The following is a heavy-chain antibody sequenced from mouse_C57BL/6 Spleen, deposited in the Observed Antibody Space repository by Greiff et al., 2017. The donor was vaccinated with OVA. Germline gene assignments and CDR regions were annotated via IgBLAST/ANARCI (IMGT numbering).Heavy chain of an antibody. CDR3: AKEGLPPIGMDY. V-gene: IGHV2-5*01. D-gene: IGHD2-2*01. CDR2: IWRGGST. J-gene: IGHJ4*01. Sequence: VQLQESGPGLVQPSQSLSITCTVSGFSLTSYGVHWVRQSPGKGLEWLGVIWRGGSTDYNAAFMSRLSITKDNSKSQVFFKMNSLQADDTAIYDCAKEGLPPIGMDYWGQGTSVTVSS. CDR1: GFSLTSYG.